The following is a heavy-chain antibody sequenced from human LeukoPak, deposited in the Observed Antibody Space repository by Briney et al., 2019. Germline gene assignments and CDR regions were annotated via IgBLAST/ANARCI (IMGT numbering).Heavy chain of an antibody. Sequence: GGSLRLSCAASGFTFSSYEMNWVRQAPGKGLEWVSYISSSGSTIYYADSVKGRFTISRDNAKNTLYLQMDSLTAEDTGIYYCARALERRGFWGQGTLVTVSS. V-gene: IGHV3-48*03. CDR1: GFTFSSYE. D-gene: IGHD1-1*01. CDR3: ARALERRGF. J-gene: IGHJ4*02. CDR2: ISSSGSTI.